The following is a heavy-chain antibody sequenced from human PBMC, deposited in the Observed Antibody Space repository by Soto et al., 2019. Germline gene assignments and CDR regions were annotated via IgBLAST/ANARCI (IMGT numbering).Heavy chain of an antibody. Sequence: GGSLRLSCSASGFTINSYTMGWVRLAPGKGLEWVSTIFSGMGNTKYADSVTGRFSISRDNSKNIMYLQMNSLGVDDTAVYYCARDRQPDGIWPFAYWGRGILVTVSS. J-gene: IGHJ4*02. CDR2: IFSGMGNT. CDR1: GFTINSYT. CDR3: ARDRQPDGIWPFAY. V-gene: IGHV3-23*01.